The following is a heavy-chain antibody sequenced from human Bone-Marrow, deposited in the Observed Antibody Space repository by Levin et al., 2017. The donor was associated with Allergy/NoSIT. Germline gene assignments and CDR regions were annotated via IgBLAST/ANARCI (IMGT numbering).Heavy chain of an antibody. V-gene: IGHV4-4*02. Sequence: SETLSLTCAVSGDSISSNNWWSWVRQPPGKGLEWIGEIDHSGSTNYNPSLKSRVTISVDKSQNQFSLKLSSVTAADTAVYYCGRDRGNYEGQGYYFDYWGQGTLVTVSS. D-gene: IGHD3-16*01. CDR2: IDHSGST. J-gene: IGHJ4*02. CDR1: GDSISSNNW. CDR3: GRDRGNYEGQGYYFDY.